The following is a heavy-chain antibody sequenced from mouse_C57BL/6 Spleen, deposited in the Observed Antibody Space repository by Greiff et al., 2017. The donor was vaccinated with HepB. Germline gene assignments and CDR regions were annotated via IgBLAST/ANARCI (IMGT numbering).Heavy chain of an antibody. D-gene: IGHD2-4*01. CDR1: GYTFTSYW. CDR3: ARSGGYYDYSDY. CDR2: INPSNGGT. Sequence: QVQLQQSGTELVKPGASVKLSCKASGYTFTSYWMHWVKQRPGQGLEWIGNINPSNGGTNYNEKFKSKATLTVDKSSSTAYMQLSSLTSEDSAVYYCARSGGYYDYSDYWGQGTTLTVSS. V-gene: IGHV1-53*01. J-gene: IGHJ2*01.